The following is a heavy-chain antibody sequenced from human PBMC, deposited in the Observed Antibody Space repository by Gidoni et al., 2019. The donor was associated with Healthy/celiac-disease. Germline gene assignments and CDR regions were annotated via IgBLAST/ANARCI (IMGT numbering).Heavy chain of an antibody. J-gene: IGHJ3*02. Sequence: MDWVRQAPGQGLEWMGIINPSGGSTSYAQKCQGRVTMTRDTSTSTVYMVLSSLRSEDTAVYYCARIVTPPDDAFDIWGQGTLVTVSS. CDR2: INPSGGST. D-gene: IGHD3-22*01. CDR3: ARIVTPPDDAFDI. V-gene: IGHV1-46*01.